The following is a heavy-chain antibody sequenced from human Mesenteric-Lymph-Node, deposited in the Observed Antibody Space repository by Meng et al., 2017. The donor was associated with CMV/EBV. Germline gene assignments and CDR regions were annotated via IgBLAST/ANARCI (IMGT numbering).Heavy chain of an antibody. V-gene: IGHV3-23*01. CDR3: AKDPQSSGWYNWFDP. J-gene: IGHJ5*02. Sequence: GGSLRLSCAASGFTFSSYAMSWVRQAPGKGLEWVSAISGSGHSTYSADSVKGRFTISRDNSKNTVYLQMNSLRAEDTAVYFCAKDPQSSGWYNWFDPWGQGTLVTVSS. D-gene: IGHD6-13*01. CDR2: ISGSGHST. CDR1: GFTFSSYA.